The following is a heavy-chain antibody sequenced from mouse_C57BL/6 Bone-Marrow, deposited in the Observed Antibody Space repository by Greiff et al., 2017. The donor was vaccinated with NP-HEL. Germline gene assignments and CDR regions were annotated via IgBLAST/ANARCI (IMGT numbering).Heavy chain of an antibody. D-gene: IGHD1-1*01. CDR1: GYTFTDYN. J-gene: IGHJ4*01. CDR3: ARGTTVVDYAMDY. V-gene: IGHV1-18*01. Sequence: VQLKQSGPELVKPGASVKIPCKASGYTFTDYNMDWVKQSHGKSLEWIGDINPNNGGTIYNQKFKGKATLTVDKSSSTAYMELRSLTSEDTAVYYCARGTTVVDYAMDYWGQGTSVTVSS. CDR2: INPNNGGT.